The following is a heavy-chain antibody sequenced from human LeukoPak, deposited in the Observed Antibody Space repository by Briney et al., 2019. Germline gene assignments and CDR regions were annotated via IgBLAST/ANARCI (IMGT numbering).Heavy chain of an antibody. Sequence: LGASVKVSCKASGYIFIDHYFHWVRQAPGQGLEWMGWINSNSGATRYAQKFQGRVALTRDPSIDTAYMELSSLRSDDTAVYYCARDFVIGISGGFYSYMDVWGKGTTVTVSS. J-gene: IGHJ6*03. V-gene: IGHV1-2*03. CDR3: ARDFVIGISGGFYSYMDV. CDR2: INSNSGAT. D-gene: IGHD2/OR15-2a*01. CDR1: GYIFIDHY.